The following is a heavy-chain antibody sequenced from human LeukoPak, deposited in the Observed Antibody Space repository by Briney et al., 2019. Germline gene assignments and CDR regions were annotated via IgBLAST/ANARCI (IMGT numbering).Heavy chain of an antibody. V-gene: IGHV1-46*01. CDR3: ARVKIFGLHYSGGSCYFLAAYYYYGMDV. D-gene: IGHD2-15*01. CDR1: GYTFTSYY. Sequence: ASVKLSCKASGYTFTSYYIHRVRQAPGQGLEWMGIINPSGGSTSYAQTFQGRVIMTRDTSTSTVYMELSSLRSEDTAVYYCARVKIFGLHYSGGSCYFLAAYYYYGMDVWGQGTTVTVSS. CDR2: INPSGGST. J-gene: IGHJ6*02.